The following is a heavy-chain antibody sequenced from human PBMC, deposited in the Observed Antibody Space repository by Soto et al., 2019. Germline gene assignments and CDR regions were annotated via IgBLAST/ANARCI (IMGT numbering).Heavy chain of an antibody. CDR3: AQITGTPHLGSYGMDA. V-gene: IGHV1-69*13. J-gene: IGHJ6*02. D-gene: IGHD1-26*01. Sequence: SGKVSCKASGGTLRSHAINWVRQAPGQGLEWMGGIIPIFGSPNYAQKFQGRVTITADESSITAYMELSSLKTEDTAVYYCAQITGTPHLGSYGMDAWGQGTTVTVSS. CDR2: IIPIFGSP. CDR1: GGTLRSHA.